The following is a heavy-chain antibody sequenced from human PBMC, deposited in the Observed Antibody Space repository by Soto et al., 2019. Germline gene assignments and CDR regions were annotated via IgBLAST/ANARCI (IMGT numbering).Heavy chain of an antibody. Sequence: SETLSLTCTVSGGSISSSSYYWGWIRQPPGKGLEWIGCIYYSGSTYYNPSLKSRVTISVDTSKNQFSLKLSSVTAADTAVYYCARRGRLGPFDYWGQGTLVTVSS. CDR3: ARRGRLGPFDY. D-gene: IGHD3-9*01. J-gene: IGHJ4*02. CDR1: GGSISSSSYY. V-gene: IGHV4-39*01. CDR2: IYYSGST.